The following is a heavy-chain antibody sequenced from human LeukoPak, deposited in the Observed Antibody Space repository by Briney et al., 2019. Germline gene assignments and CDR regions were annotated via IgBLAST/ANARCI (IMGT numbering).Heavy chain of an antibody. CDR3: ARGGIQVSVIEQFDY. D-gene: IGHD5/OR15-5a*01. Sequence: GGSLRLSCAASGFTFIYYDMHWERQVIGKGREWGSAMGIRGDQHYSESVKGRLTIQRENAESSLYLQMDRLRAEGRAVYYCARGGIQVSVIEQFDYWGQGTLVTVSS. V-gene: IGHV3-13*05. CDR2: MGIRGDQ. CDR1: GFTFIYYD. J-gene: IGHJ4*02.